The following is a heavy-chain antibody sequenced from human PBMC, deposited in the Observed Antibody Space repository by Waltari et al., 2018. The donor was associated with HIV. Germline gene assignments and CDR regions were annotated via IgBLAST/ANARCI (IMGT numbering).Heavy chain of an antibody. D-gene: IGHD2-15*01. CDR2: IDPRTGGA. Sequence: QVHLVQSGPEVRRPGASVTVSCKASAYTFTDYYIHWVRQAPGQGPEWLGRIDPRTGGAVYAPTVQGHDTMTRDTSLTTAYLDLTTLKSDDTAVYFCAGGEAVTLMSIPPGYRLDFWGQGTLVTVSS. CDR3: AGGEAVTLMSIPPGYRLDF. J-gene: IGHJ4*02. V-gene: IGHV1-2*06. CDR1: AYTFTDYY.